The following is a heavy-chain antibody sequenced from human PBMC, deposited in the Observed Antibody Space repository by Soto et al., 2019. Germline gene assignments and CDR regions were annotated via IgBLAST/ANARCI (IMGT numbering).Heavy chain of an antibody. CDR3: ALAWDYDFWSGHDY. CDR2: IYSGGST. D-gene: IGHD3-3*01. Sequence: GGSLRLSCAASGFTVSSNYMSWVRQAPGKGLEWVSVIYSGGSTYYADSVKGRFTISRDNSKNTLYLQMNSLRAEDTAVYYCALAWDYDFWSGHDYWGQGTLVTVSS. J-gene: IGHJ4*02. V-gene: IGHV3-66*01. CDR1: GFTVSSNY.